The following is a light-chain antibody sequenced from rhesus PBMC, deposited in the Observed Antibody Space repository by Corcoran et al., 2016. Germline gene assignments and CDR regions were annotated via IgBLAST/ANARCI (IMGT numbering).Light chain of an antibody. CDR3: QHYYTFPNS. V-gene: IGKV1-33*02. CDR2: EAS. Sequence: DIQMTQSPSSLSASVGDRVTITCRASQAIINALAWYQKKPGKTPKLLISEASSLQSGIPSRFSGSGSGTDFSLTISSLQSEDFATYYCQHYYTFPNSFGQGSKVEIK. J-gene: IGKJ2*01. CDR1: QAIINA.